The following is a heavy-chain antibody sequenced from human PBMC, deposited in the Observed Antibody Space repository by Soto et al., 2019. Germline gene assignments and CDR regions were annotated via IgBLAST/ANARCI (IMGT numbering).Heavy chain of an antibody. CDR3: ARSMRSQSSSYFVS. CDR2: INQSGSN. CDR1: DGSFSDYY. Sequence: QVQFRGAGLLKPSETLSLTCAVYDGSFSDYYCGWSRQRPGKGLEWIGEINQSGSNNYNPSLKRRVTISLDTSKNQFTLNLSSVTAADTAVYYCARSMRSQSSSYFVSWGQGTLVTVSS. V-gene: IGHV4-34*01. D-gene: IGHD6-13*01. J-gene: IGHJ4*02.